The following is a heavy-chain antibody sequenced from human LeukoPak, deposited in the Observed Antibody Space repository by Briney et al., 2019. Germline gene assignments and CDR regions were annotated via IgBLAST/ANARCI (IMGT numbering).Heavy chain of an antibody. CDR3: ASHHSGASPSDAFDI. V-gene: IGHV4-39*01. CDR1: GGSITSSGYY. Sequence: PSETLSLTCTVSGGSITSSGYYWDWIRQPTGKELEWIGNFYYSGITYYNPSLRSRVTMSVDTSKNQFSLKLSSVTAADTAVYYCASHHSGASPSDAFDIWGHGTMVTVSS. D-gene: IGHD2-15*01. CDR2: FYYSGIT. J-gene: IGHJ3*02.